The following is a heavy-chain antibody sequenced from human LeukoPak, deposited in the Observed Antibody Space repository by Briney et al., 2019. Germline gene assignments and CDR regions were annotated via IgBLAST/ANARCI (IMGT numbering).Heavy chain of an antibody. CDR3: ARVRSGYYLDT. D-gene: IGHD3-3*01. CDR2: ISGGGDTT. V-gene: IGHV3-23*01. CDR1: GFTFSNYG. Sequence: QPGGSLRLSCAASGFTFSNYGVTWVRQAPGKGLEWVSVISGGGDTTFYADFVKGRFTISKDNSKNTLFLQMNSLRAEDTAVYHCARVRSGYYLDTWGQGTLVTVSS. J-gene: IGHJ4*02.